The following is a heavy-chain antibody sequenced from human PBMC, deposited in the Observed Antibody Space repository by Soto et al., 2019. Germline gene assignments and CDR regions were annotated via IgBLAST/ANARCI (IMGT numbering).Heavy chain of an antibody. CDR2: VYISGST. J-gene: IGHJ3*02. Sequence: KISETLSLTCTVSGGSISTYYWNWIRQSAGKGLEWIGRVYISGSTNYHPSLKSRVAMSVDTSNNQFSLKVTSVTAADTAVYYCARGGRDGFDIWGQGTMVTVSS. V-gene: IGHV4-4*07. CDR1: GGSISTYY. CDR3: ARGGRDGFDI.